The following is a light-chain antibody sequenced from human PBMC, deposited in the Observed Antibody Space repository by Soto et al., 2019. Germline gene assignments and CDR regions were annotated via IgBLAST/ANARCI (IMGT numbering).Light chain of an antibody. CDR2: GAS. J-gene: IGKJ1*01. CDR1: QSVSNNY. CDR3: QQYGSSGT. V-gene: IGKV3-20*01. Sequence: ELVLTQTPGTLSLSPGERATLSCRASQSVSNNYLAWYQQKPGQAPRLLLYGASNRATGIPDRFSGRGSGTEVTLTISRLEPEDFAVYYCQQYGSSGTFGQGTKVDIK.